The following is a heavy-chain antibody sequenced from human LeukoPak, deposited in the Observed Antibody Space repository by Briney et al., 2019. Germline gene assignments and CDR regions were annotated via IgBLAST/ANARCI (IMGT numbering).Heavy chain of an antibody. CDR1: GFTFGYYA. CDR3: TRDLGASAAQTIDY. V-gene: IGHV3-49*04. Sequence: GRSLRLSCTASGFTFGYYAMSWVRQAPGKGLEWVGFIRSKAYGGTTEYAASVKGRFTISRDDSKSIAYLQMNSLKTEDTAVYYCTRDLGASAAQTIDYWGQGTLVTVS. D-gene: IGHD6-13*01. CDR2: IRSKAYGGTT. J-gene: IGHJ4*02.